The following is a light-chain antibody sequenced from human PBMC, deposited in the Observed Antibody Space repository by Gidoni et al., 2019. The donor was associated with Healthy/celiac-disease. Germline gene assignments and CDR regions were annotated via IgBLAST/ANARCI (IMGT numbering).Light chain of an antibody. Sequence: EIVLPQSQGTLSLSPGERATLSCRASQSVSSSYLAWYQQKPGQAPRPLIYGASSRATGIPDRFSGSGSGTDFTLTISRLEPEDFAVYYCQQYGSSPPLTFXGXTKVEIK. J-gene: IGKJ4*01. CDR2: GAS. V-gene: IGKV3-20*01. CDR1: QSVSSSY. CDR3: QQYGSSPPLT.